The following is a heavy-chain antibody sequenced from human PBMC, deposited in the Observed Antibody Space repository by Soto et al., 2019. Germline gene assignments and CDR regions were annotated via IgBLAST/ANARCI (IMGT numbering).Heavy chain of an antibody. CDR3: AREVQVHTPAFVY. V-gene: IGHV1-69*01. CDR2: ISPMFGAA. Sequence: QVQLVQSGAEMKKPGSSVKVSCQSSGGTFNTYAMNWVRQAPGQGPEWMGDISPMFGAANYAPKFQGRVTITAEETRGTSYMQLSSLTSEDRAVYFCAREVQVHTPAFVYWGQGTLVTVSS. D-gene: IGHD3-10*01. CDR1: GGTFNTYA. J-gene: IGHJ4*02.